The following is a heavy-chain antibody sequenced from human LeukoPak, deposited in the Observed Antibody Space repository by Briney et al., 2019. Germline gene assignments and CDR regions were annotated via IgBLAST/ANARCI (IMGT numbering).Heavy chain of an antibody. CDR1: QFNFNNFG. J-gene: IGHJ4*02. CDR2: ISGNGGST. V-gene: IGHV3-23*01. D-gene: IGHD2-2*01. CDR3: AKDLIPGYCSSTSCSVFY. Sequence: QPGGSLRLSCATSQFNFNNFGMTWVRQAPGKGPEWVSSISGNGGSTQYADSVQGRFAISRDNSKNTLYLQMNSLRAEDTAVYYCAKDLIPGYCSSTSCSVFYWGQGTLVTVSS.